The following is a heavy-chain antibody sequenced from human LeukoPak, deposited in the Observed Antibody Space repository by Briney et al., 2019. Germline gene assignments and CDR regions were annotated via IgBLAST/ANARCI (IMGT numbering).Heavy chain of an antibody. D-gene: IGHD3-16*02. J-gene: IGHJ4*02. CDR2: INHSGST. CDR3: ARCQHDYVWGSYRYTYYFDY. V-gene: IGHV4-34*01. CDR1: GGSFSGYY. Sequence: PSETLSFTCAVYGGSFSGYYWSWIRQPPGKGLEWIGEINHSGSTNYNPSLKSRVTISVDTSKNQFSLKLSSVTAADTAVYYCARCQHDYVWGSYRYTYYFDYWGQGTLVTVSS.